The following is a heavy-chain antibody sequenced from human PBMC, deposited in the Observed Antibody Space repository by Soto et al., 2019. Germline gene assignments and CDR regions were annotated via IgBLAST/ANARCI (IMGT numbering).Heavy chain of an antibody. J-gene: IGHJ6*02. CDR3: ARWYIDFWSGYTYYYGGMDV. V-gene: IGHV4-39*01. Sequence: SETLSLTCTVSGGSISSSSYYWGWIRQPPGKGLEWIGSIYYSGSTYYNPSLKSRVTISVDASKNQFSLKLSSVTAADTAVYYCARWYIDFWSGYTYYYGGMDVWGQGTTVTVSS. D-gene: IGHD3-3*01. CDR1: GGSISSSSYY. CDR2: IYYSGST.